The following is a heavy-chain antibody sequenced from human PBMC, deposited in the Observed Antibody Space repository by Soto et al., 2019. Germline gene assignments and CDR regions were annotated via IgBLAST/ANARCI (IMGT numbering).Heavy chain of an antibody. Sequence: SVKVSCKASGGTFNNYTITWVRRAPGQGLEWVGGIIPLFGTAHYAQKFQGRVTITADKSTSTSYMDLSSLRSGDTAVYYCARGCGGTSCYVEGVYYGVDVWGQGTTVTVSS. V-gene: IGHV1-69*06. J-gene: IGHJ6*02. D-gene: IGHD2-2*01. CDR2: IIPLFGTA. CDR1: GGTFNNYT. CDR3: ARGCGGTSCYVEGVYYGVDV.